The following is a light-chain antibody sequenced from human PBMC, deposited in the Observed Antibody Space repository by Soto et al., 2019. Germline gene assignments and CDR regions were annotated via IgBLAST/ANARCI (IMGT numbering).Light chain of an antibody. CDR3: QQRSYLPLT. CDR2: DAF. CDR1: QSVGSS. Sequence: EIVFTQSPATLSLSPGERATLSCRASQSVGSSLAWYQQRPGQAPRLLIYDAFIRATGIPARFSGSESGTDFTLAISSLEPEDFAVYYCQQRSYLPLTFGQGTRLEI. J-gene: IGKJ5*01. V-gene: IGKV3-11*01.